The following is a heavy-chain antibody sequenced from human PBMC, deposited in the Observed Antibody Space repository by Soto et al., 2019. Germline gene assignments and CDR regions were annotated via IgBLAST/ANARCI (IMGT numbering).Heavy chain of an antibody. J-gene: IGHJ5*02. V-gene: IGHV4-61*01. CDR1: GGFVSSGSYF. CDR3: ARLGYDILTGHPKHNWFDP. D-gene: IGHD3-9*01. Sequence: PSETLSLTCTVSGGFVSSGSYFWSWIRQPPGKALEWIGYVYYSGSTNYNPSLKSRVTISVDTSKNQFSLKLSSVTAADTAVYYCARLGYDILTGHPKHNWFDPWGQGTLVTVSS. CDR2: VYYSGST.